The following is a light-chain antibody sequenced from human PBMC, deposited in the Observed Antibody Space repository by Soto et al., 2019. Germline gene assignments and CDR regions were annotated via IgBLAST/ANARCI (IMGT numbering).Light chain of an antibody. CDR3: SSYRSGDSVV. J-gene: IGLJ2*01. Sequence: QSALTQPASVSGSPGQSITISCTGTSSDVGGYNYVSWYQQYPGKAPKLMIYDVSNRPSGVSNRLSGSKSGNTASLTISGLQAEDEADYYCSSYRSGDSVVFGGGTKLTVL. CDR1: SSDVGGYNY. CDR2: DVS. V-gene: IGLV2-14*01.